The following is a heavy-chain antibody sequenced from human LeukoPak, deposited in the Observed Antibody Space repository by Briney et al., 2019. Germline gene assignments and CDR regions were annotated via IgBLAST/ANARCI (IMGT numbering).Heavy chain of an antibody. Sequence: ASVKVSCKASGYNYRDYYIHWVRHAPGQGLEWMGWINPHSGGTRYAPKFQGRVAMSSDMSVNTAYMELRSLTSDDTATFYCARVNRFYERTHPAGYDMWGQGTRVIVSS. V-gene: IGHV1-2*02. CDR1: GYNYRDYY. CDR2: INPHSGGT. D-gene: IGHD2/OR15-2a*01. J-gene: IGHJ3*02. CDR3: ARVNRFYERTHPAGYDM.